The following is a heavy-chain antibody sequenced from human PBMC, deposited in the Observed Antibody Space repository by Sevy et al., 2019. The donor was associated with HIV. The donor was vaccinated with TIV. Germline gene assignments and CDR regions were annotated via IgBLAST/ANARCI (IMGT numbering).Heavy chain of an antibody. CDR1: GFTFSSYG. CDR2: IWYDGRNK. D-gene: IGHD2-2*01. J-gene: IGHJ4*02. CDR3: ARASDCSSTRCYAGGDYFDY. V-gene: IGHV3-33*01. Sequence: GESLKISCAASGFTFSSYGMHWVRQAPGKGLEWVAVIWYDGRNKHYADSVKGGFTISRDNSKNTVYLQLNSLRAEDTAVYYCARASDCSSTRCYAGGDYFDYWGQGTLVTVSS.